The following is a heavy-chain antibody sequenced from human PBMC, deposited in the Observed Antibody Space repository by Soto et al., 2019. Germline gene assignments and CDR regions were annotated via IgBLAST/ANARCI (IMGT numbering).Heavy chain of an antibody. J-gene: IGHJ4*02. Sequence: QVQLQESGPGLVKPSETLSLTCTVSGGSISSYYWSWIWQPPGKGLEWIGYIYYSGSTNYNPSLKSRVTISVDTSKNQFSLKLSSVTAADTAVYYCARRYGVYFDYWGQGTLVTVSS. CDR2: IYYSGST. V-gene: IGHV4-59*08. D-gene: IGHD4-17*01. CDR1: GGSISSYY. CDR3: ARRYGVYFDY.